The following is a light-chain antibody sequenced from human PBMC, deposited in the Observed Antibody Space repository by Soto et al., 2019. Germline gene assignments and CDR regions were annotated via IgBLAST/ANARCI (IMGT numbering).Light chain of an antibody. V-gene: IGKV1-6*01. CDR1: QSISTY. CDR2: AAS. J-gene: IGKJ4*01. Sequence: IQMTQSPSSLSASVGDRVTITCRASQSISTYLNWYQQKPGKAPKVLIYAASSLQTGVPSRFSGSGSGTDFTLTISSLQPEDFATYYCLQDYAYPLTFGGGTKV. CDR3: LQDYAYPLT.